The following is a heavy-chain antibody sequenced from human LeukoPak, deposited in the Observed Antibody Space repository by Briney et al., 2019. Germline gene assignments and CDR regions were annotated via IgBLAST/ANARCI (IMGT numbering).Heavy chain of an antibody. CDR3: ARDSPYSGSLPGGAHFDY. D-gene: IGHD1-26*01. CDR2: ISSSSSYI. Sequence: GGSLRLSCAASGFTFSSYSMNWVRQAPGKGLEWVSSISSSSSYIYYADSVKGRFTISRDNAKNSLYLQMNSLRAEDTAVYYCARDSPYSGSLPGGAHFDYWGQGTLVTVSS. V-gene: IGHV3-21*01. J-gene: IGHJ4*02. CDR1: GFTFSSYS.